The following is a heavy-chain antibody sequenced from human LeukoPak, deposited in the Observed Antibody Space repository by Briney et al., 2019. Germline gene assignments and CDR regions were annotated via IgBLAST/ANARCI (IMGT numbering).Heavy chain of an antibody. D-gene: IGHD5-18*01. J-gene: IGHJ4*02. CDR3: ARAPLLYSYGPPFDY. Sequence: GGSLRLSCAVTGFNFNTKAMSWVRQAPGKGLEWVSAISGSGSSTYYADSVKGRFTISRDNSKNVLYLQMNSLRAEDTAVYYCARAPLLYSYGPPFDYWGQGTLVTVSS. CDR1: GFNFNTKA. V-gene: IGHV3-23*01. CDR2: ISGSGSST.